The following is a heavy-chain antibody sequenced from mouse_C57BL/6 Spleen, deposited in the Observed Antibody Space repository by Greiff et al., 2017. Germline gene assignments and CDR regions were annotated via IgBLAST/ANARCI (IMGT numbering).Heavy chain of an antibody. CDR2: IRNKANGYTT. CDR3: ARYISQLTGTYYYAMDY. V-gene: IGHV7-3*01. Sequence: EVKLQESGGGLVQPGGSLSLSCAASGFTFTDYYMSWVRQPPGKALEWLGFIRNKANGYTTEYSASVKGRFTISRDNSQSILYLQMNALRAEDSATYYCARYISQLTGTYYYAMDYWGQGTSVTVSS. CDR1: GFTFTDYY. J-gene: IGHJ4*01. D-gene: IGHD4-1*01.